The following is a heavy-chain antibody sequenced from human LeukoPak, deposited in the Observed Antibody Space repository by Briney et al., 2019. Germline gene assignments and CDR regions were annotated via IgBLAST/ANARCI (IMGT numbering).Heavy chain of an antibody. CDR3: ARGYSSGWYSA. CDR1: GGSFSGYY. CDR2: INHSGNT. D-gene: IGHD6-19*01. Sequence: SETLSLTCAVYGGSFSGYYWSWIRQPPGKGLEWIGEINHSGNTNYNPPIKSRVTIPVDTSKNQFSLKLSSVTAADTAVYYCARGYSSGWYSAWGHGTLVTASS. J-gene: IGHJ5*01. V-gene: IGHV4-34*01.